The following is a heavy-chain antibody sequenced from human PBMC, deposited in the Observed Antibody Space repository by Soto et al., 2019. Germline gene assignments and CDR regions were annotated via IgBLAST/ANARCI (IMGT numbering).Heavy chain of an antibody. J-gene: IGHJ6*02. CDR2: IWYDGRNK. Sequence: GGSLRLSCAASGFTFSSYGMHWVRQAPGKGLEWVAVIWYDGRNKYYADSVKGRFTISRDNSKNTLYLQTNSLRAEDTAVYYCAMRPGYCTNGVCSYYYGMDVWGQGTTVTVSS. D-gene: IGHD2-8*01. CDR3: AMRPGYCTNGVCSYYYGMDV. CDR1: GFTFSSYG. V-gene: IGHV3-33*01.